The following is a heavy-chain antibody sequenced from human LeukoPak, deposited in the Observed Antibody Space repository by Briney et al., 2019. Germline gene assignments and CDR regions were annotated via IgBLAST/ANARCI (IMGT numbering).Heavy chain of an antibody. J-gene: IGHJ4*02. CDR1: GYTFNSYS. CDR3: ARDGFRGPADY. CDR2: INAYNGNK. Sequence: GASVKVFCKASGYTFNSYSINWVRQAPGQGLEWMGWINAYNGNKNYAQKVQGRVTMTTDTSTSTAYMELRSLTSDDTAVYYCARDGFRGPADYWGQGTLVTVSS. D-gene: IGHD3-16*01. V-gene: IGHV1-18*01.